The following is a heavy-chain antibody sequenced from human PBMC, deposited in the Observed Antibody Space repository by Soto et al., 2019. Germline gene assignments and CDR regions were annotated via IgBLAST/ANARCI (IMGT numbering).Heavy chain of an antibody. CDR3: ASQFGEYPWDD. J-gene: IGHJ4*02. D-gene: IGHD3-10*01. CDR1: GLRFTSYS. CDR2: ISYDGNNA. V-gene: IGHV3-30-3*01. Sequence: QVQLVESGGGVVQPGRSLRLSCAASGLRFTSYSMHWVRQAPGKGLVGVAVISYDGNNAYYADSVKGRFTVSRDNSKNTLYLQMNSLTIEDTAVYYCASQFGEYPWDDWGQGTLVTVSS.